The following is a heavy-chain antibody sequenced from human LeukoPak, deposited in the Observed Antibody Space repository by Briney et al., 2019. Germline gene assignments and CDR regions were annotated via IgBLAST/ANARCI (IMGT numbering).Heavy chain of an antibody. D-gene: IGHD6-19*01. J-gene: IGHJ4*02. Sequence: GGSLRLSCAASGFTFSSYAMHWVRQAPGKGLEWVAVISYDGSNKYYVDSVKGRFTISRDNSKNTLYLQMDSLRAEDTAVYYCARGLAVAGIALDYWGQGTLVTVSS. CDR2: ISYDGSNK. CDR3: ARGLAVAGIALDY. V-gene: IGHV3-30*04. CDR1: GFTFSSYA.